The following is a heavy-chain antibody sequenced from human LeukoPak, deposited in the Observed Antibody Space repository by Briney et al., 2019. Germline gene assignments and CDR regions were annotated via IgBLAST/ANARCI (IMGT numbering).Heavy chain of an antibody. CDR3: AGGDRLLYGDYYYYMDV. J-gene: IGHJ6*03. CDR1: GGSISSYY. Sequence: SETLSLTCTVSGGSISSYYWSWIRQPAGEGLEWIGRIYTSGSTNYNPSLKSRVTMSVDTSKNQFSLKLSSVTAADTAVYYCAGGDRLLYGDYYYYMDVWGKGTTVTVSS. CDR2: IYTSGST. D-gene: IGHD2-2*02. V-gene: IGHV4-4*07.